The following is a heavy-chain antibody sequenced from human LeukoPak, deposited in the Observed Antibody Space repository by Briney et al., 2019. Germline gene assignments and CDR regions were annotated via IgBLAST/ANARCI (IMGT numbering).Heavy chain of an antibody. J-gene: IGHJ4*02. CDR1: GFTFSSYG. CDR3: AKDLRGWYQGYFDY. V-gene: IGHV3-30*02. D-gene: IGHD6-19*01. Sequence: GGSLRLSCAASGFTFSSYGMHWVREAPGKGLEWVAFIRYDGSNKYYADSVKGRFTISRDNSKNRLYLQMNSLRAEDTAVYYCAKDLRGWYQGYFDYWGQGTLVTVSS. CDR2: IRYDGSNK.